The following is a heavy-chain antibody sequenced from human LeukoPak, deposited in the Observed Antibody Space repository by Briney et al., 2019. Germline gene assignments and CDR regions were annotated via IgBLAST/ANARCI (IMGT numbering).Heavy chain of an antibody. V-gene: IGHV1-2*02. J-gene: IGHJ4*02. Sequence: ASVKVSCKASGYTFTGYYMHWVRQAPGQGLEWMGWINPNSGGTNYAQKFQGRVTMTRDTSISTAYMELSRLRSDDTAVYYCAKSWPSIAHNQIAPFDYWGQGTLVTVSS. CDR3: AKSWPSIAHNQIAPFDY. CDR1: GYTFTGYY. CDR2: INPNSGGT. D-gene: IGHD2-15*01.